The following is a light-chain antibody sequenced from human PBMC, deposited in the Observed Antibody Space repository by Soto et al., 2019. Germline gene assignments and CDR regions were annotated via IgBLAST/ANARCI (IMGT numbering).Light chain of an antibody. CDR1: RNIDYW. J-gene: IGKJ1*01. Sequence: DIRMTQSPSTLSASLGDRVTISCRASRNIDYWLAWYQQRPGGIPQLLIYSASNLQNGVPSRFSGSGSGTDFTLTINGLQPDDFATYYCQEFHSSSRTFGQGTRV. V-gene: IGKV1-5*03. CDR3: QEFHSSSRT. CDR2: SAS.